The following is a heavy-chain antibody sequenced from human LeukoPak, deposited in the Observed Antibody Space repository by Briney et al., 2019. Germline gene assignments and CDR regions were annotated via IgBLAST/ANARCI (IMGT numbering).Heavy chain of an antibody. J-gene: IGHJ4*02. CDR3: ARLEQQLGLFDY. CDR1: GGSFSGYY. CDR2: INHSGST. V-gene: IGHV4-34*01. Sequence: PLETLSLTCAVYGGSFSGYYWSWIRQPPGKGLGWIGEINHSGSTNYNPSLKSRVTISVDTSKNQFSLKLSSVTAADTAVYYCARLEQQLGLFDYWGQGTLVTVSS. D-gene: IGHD6-6*01.